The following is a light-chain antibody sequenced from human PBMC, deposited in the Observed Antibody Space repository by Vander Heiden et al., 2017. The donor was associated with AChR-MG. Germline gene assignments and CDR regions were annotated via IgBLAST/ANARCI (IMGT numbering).Light chain of an antibody. CDR1: SSDIGGYKY. CDR3: SSYTGSSTWL. V-gene: IGLV2-14*03. Sequence: QSALTQPASVSGSLGQAITISCTGTSSDIGGYKYVSWDQQHPGKAPKLIIYEVTNRPSGVSYRFSGSKSGNTASLTISGLQAEDEGNYYCSSYTGSSTWLFGGGTDLTVL. J-gene: IGLJ3*02. CDR2: EVT.